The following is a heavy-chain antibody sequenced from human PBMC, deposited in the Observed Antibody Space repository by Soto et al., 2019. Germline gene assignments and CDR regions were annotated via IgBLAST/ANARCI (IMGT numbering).Heavy chain of an antibody. V-gene: IGHV4-30-2*01. CDR2: IYHSGST. D-gene: IGHD3-10*01. CDR1: GGSISSGGYS. J-gene: IGHJ3*02. CDR3: ARQTGLLWLGDRRGDAFDI. Sequence: SETLSLTCAVSGGSISSGGYSWSWIRQPPGKGLEWIGYIYHSGSTYYNPSLKSRVTISVDRSKNQFSLKLSSVTAADTAVYYCARQTGLLWLGDRRGDAFDIWGQGTMVT.